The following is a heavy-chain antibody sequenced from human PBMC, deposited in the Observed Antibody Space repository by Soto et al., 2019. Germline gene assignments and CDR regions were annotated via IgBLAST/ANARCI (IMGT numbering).Heavy chain of an antibody. CDR3: ARDPPLYCTNGVCYPRGGYYSSGMDV. Sequence: ASVKVFCKASGYTFTSYGISWVRQAPGQGLEWMGWISAYNGNTNYAQKLQGRVNMTTDTSTSTAYMELRSLRSDDTAVYYCARDPPLYCTNGVCYPRGGYYSSGMDVWGPGATVTVSS. CDR2: ISAYNGNT. J-gene: IGHJ6*02. CDR1: GYTFTSYG. V-gene: IGHV1-18*01. D-gene: IGHD2-8*01.